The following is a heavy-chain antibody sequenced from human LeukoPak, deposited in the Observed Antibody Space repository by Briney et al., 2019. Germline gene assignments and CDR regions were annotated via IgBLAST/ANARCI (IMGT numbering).Heavy chain of an antibody. CDR1: GFTFSSYA. CDR3: AKPPYSSSSYYLDY. CDR2: ISGSGGTT. J-gene: IGHJ4*02. V-gene: IGHV3-23*01. D-gene: IGHD6-13*01. Sequence: PGGSLRLSCAASGFTFSSYAMSWVRQAPGKGLERVSAISGSGGTTYYADSVKGRFTISRDNSKSTLYLQMNSLRDEDTAVYYCAKPPYSSSSYYLDYWGQGTLVTVSS.